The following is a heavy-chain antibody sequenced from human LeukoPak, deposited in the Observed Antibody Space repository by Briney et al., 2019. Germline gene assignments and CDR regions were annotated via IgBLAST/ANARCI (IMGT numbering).Heavy chain of an antibody. CDR2: INTNTGNP. V-gene: IGHV7-4-1*02. CDR1: GYTFTSYA. J-gene: IGHJ4*02. CDR3: ARLPRFLEAGWRPDY. Sequence: ASVKVSCKASGYTFTSYAMNWVRQAPGQGLEWMGWINTNTGNPTYAQGFTGRFIFSLDTSVSTAYLQISSLKAEDTAVYYCARLPRFLEAGWRPDYWGQGTLVTVSS. D-gene: IGHD6-19*01.